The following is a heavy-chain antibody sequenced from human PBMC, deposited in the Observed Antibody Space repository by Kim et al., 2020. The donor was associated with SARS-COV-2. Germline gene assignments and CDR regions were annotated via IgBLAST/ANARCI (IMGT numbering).Heavy chain of an antibody. Sequence: GGSLRLSCAASGFTFSSYSMNWVRQAPGKGLEWVSYISSSSSTIYYADSVKGRFTISRDNAKNSLYLQMNSLRAEDTAVYYCAREGLAAADPLHYYYYYGMDVWGQGTTVTVSS. D-gene: IGHD6-13*01. V-gene: IGHV3-48*04. CDR3: AREGLAAADPLHYYYYYGMDV. CDR1: GFTFSSYS. J-gene: IGHJ6*02. CDR2: ISSSSSTI.